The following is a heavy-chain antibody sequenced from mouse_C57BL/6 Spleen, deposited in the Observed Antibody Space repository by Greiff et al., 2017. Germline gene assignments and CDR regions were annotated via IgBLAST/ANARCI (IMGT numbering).Heavy chain of an antibody. CDR1: GYAFSSYW. J-gene: IGHJ4*01. Sequence: QVQLKQSGAELVKPGASVKISCKASGYAFSSYWMNWVKQRPGTGLEWIGQIYPGDGDTNYNGKFKGKATLTEDKSTSTAYMQLRSLTSEDSSVYFCAGLNYYAMDYWGQGTSVTVSS. CDR2: IYPGDGDT. D-gene: IGHD6-5*01. CDR3: AGLNYYAMDY. V-gene: IGHV1-80*01.